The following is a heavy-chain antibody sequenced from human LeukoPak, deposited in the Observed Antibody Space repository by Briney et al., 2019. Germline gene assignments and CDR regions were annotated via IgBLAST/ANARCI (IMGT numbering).Heavy chain of an antibody. CDR1: GFIFTDYG. D-gene: IGHD3-22*01. Sequence: PGGSLRLSCAASGFIFTDYGMHWVRQAPGKGLEWLTFIRYDGSDKYYADSVKGRFTISRDNSKNTLYLQMNSLRAEDTAVYYCAKDGGVVVIGDELDYWGQGTLVTVSS. CDR2: IRYDGSDK. V-gene: IGHV3-30*02. J-gene: IGHJ4*02. CDR3: AKDGGVVVIGDELDY.